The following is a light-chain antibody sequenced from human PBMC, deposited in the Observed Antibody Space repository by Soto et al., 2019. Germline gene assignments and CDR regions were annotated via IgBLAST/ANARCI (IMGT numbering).Light chain of an antibody. CDR3: QAWDSSTVV. CDR1: KLGDKY. CDR2: QDS. J-gene: IGLJ2*01. Sequence: SYELTQPPSVSVSPGQTASITCSGDKLGDKYACWYQQKPGQSPVLVIYQDSKRPSGIPERFSGYNSGNTATLTISGTQAMDEADYYCQAWDSSTVVFGGGTQLPVL. V-gene: IGLV3-1*01.